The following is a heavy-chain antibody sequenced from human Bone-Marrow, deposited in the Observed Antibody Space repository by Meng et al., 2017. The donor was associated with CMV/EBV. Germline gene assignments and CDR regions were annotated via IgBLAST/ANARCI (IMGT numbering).Heavy chain of an antibody. V-gene: IGHV3-23*01. CDR2: ISGSGGST. Sequence: CAASGFTFSSYAMSWVRQAPGKGLEWVSAISGSGGSTYYADSVKGRFTISRDNSKNTLYLQMNSLRAEDTAVYYCAKGGVFGRAFDIWGQGTMVTVSS. CDR1: GFTFSSYA. D-gene: IGHD6-13*01. J-gene: IGHJ3*02. CDR3: AKGGVFGRAFDI.